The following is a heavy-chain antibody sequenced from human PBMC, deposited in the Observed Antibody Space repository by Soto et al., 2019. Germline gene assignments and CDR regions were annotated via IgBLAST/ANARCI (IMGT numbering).Heavy chain of an antibody. CDR2: ISAYNGNT. CDR1: GYTFTSYG. J-gene: IGHJ6*02. D-gene: IGHD3-9*01. Sequence: ASVKVSCKASGYTFTSYGISWVRQAPGQGLDWMGWISAYNGNTNYAQKLQGRVTMTTDTSTSTAYMELRSLRSDDTAVYYCARASRYFDWLLVYYYYYGMDVWGQGTTVTVSS. CDR3: ARASRYFDWLLVYYYYYGMDV. V-gene: IGHV1-18*01.